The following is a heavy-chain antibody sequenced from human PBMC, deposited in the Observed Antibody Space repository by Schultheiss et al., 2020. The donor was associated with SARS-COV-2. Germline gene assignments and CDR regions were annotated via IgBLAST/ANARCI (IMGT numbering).Heavy chain of an antibody. CDR1: GGSISSYY. Sequence: SQTLSLTCTVSGGSISSYYWSWIRQPPGKGLEWIGEINHSGSTNYNPSLKSRVTISVDTSKNQFSLRLNSVTAADTGVYYCARREGMTTATFNRFDFWGQGTLVTVSS. J-gene: IGHJ4*02. CDR3: ARREGMTTATFNRFDF. CDR2: INHSGST. V-gene: IGHV4-34*01. D-gene: IGHD4-11*01.